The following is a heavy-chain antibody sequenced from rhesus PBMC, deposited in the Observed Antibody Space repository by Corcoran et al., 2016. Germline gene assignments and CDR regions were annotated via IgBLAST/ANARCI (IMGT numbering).Heavy chain of an antibody. CDR3: ARLELELSSFYFDY. V-gene: IGHV4S12*01. J-gene: IGHJ4*01. CDR1: GGSISSRNW. Sequence: QVQLQESGPGLVKPSETLSLTCAVSGGSISSRNWWSWIRQPPGKGLEGIGGIYSNSESTNYHPSLTSRLTISKDTSKHHFSLKLSSVTAADTAVYYCARLELELSSFYFDYWGQGVLVTVSS. CDR2: IYSNSEST. D-gene: IGHD1-1*01.